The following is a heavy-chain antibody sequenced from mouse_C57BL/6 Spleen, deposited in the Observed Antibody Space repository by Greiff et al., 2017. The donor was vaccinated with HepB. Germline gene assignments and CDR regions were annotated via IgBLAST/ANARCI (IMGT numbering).Heavy chain of an antibody. CDR3: ARHKGLYDYDEGFDE. CDR2: IWSDGST. V-gene: IGHV2-6-1*01. D-gene: IGHD2-4*01. Sequence: VKLQESGPGLVAPSQSLSITCTVSGFSLTSYGVHWVRQPPGKGLEWLVVIWSDGSTTYNSALKSRLSIIKDNSKSQVFLKMNSLQTDDTAMYYCARHKGLYDYDEGFDEWGQGTTLTVSS. J-gene: IGHJ2*01. CDR1: GFSLTSYG.